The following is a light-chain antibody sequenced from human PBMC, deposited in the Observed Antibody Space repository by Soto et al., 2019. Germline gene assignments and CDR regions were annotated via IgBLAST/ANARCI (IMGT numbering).Light chain of an antibody. Sequence: QMTQSPSTLSSSLADRVTLTCQASQNIRSWLAWFQQKPGKAPKLLSFNASTLESGVPSRFSGSGSGTEFTLTISSLKPDDFATYYCQESNIYPITFGQGTRLEIK. CDR1: QNIRSW. CDR2: NAS. J-gene: IGKJ5*01. CDR3: QESNIYPIT. V-gene: IGKV1-5*03.